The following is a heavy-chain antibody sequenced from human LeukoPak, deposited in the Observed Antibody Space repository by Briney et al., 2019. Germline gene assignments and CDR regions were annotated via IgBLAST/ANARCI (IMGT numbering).Heavy chain of an antibody. CDR1: GFSFSDYY. CDR3: ARELVGATGSDY. J-gene: IGHJ4*02. D-gene: IGHD1-26*01. CDR2: ISSSGSTI. V-gene: IGHV3-11*01. Sequence: GGALRLSCAPSGFSFSDYYMSWIRPAPGKGRAWVSYISSSGSTIYYADSVKGRVTISRDNAENSLYLQMNSLRAEDTAVYYCARELVGATGSDYWGQGTLVTVSS.